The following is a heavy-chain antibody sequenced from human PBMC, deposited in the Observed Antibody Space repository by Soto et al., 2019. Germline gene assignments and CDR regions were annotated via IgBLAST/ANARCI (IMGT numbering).Heavy chain of an antibody. V-gene: IGHV1-2*02. Sequence: ASVKVSCKASGYTFTGYYMHGVRQAPGQGREGMGWINPNSGGTNYAQKFQGRVTMTRDTSISTAYMELSRLRSDDTAVYYCAKAGSWYLFYYYGMDVWGQGTTVTVSS. J-gene: IGHJ6*02. CDR1: GYTFTGYY. CDR2: INPNSGGT. CDR3: AKAGSWYLFYYYGMDV. D-gene: IGHD6-13*01.